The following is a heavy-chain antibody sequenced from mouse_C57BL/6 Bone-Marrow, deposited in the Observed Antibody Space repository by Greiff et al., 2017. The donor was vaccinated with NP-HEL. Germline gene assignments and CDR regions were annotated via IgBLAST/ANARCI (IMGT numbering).Heavy chain of an antibody. CDR3: ARFTTVVGLDY. V-gene: IGHV5-12*01. CDR1: GFTFSDYY. CDR2: ISNGGGST. Sequence: EVKLVESGGGLVQPGGSLKLSCAASGFTFSDYYMYWVRQTPEKRLEWVAYISNGGGSTYYPDTVKGRFTISRDNSKNTLYLQLSRLKSEDTAMYYCARFTTVVGLDYWGQGTTLTVSS. D-gene: IGHD1-1*01. J-gene: IGHJ2*01.